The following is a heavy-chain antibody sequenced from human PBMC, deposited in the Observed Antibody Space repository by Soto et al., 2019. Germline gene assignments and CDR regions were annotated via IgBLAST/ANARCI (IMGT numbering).Heavy chain of an antibody. CDR1: GFSLSSIGMG. J-gene: IGHJ4*02. Sequence: QITVKESGLTLVKPTETLTLTCTFSGFSLSSIGMGVGWIRQPPGKALEWLALIYWDYDKRYSPSLSSRLTITQTPSKNQVDLTMTNMDPVDTATYYCARLTRGVYDLDRLWEKFDYWGQGTLVTVSS. V-gene: IGHV2-5*02. CDR2: IYWDYDK. CDR3: ARLTRGVYDLDRLWEKFDY. D-gene: IGHD5-12*01.